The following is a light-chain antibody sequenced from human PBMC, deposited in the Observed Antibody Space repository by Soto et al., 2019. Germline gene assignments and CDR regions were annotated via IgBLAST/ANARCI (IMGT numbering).Light chain of an antibody. J-gene: IGKJ2*01. CDR2: WAS. V-gene: IGKV4-1*01. Sequence: DIVMTQSPDSLAVSLGERATINCKSSQSVLYSSNNKNYLAWYQQKPGQPPELLIYWASTRESGVPDRFSGSGSGTDFTLTISSLQAADVAVYYCQQYYSIPYTFGQGTKLEIK. CDR3: QQYYSIPYT. CDR1: QSVLYSSNNKNY.